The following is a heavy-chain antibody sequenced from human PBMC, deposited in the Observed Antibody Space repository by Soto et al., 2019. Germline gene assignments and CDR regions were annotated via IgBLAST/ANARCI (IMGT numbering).Heavy chain of an antibody. J-gene: IGHJ4*02. CDR2: IRSKAYGGTT. Sequence: GGSLRLSCTASGFTFGDYAMSWFRQAPGKGLEWVGFIRSKAYGGTTEYAASVKGRFTISRDDSKSIAYLQMNSLKTEDTAVYYCTRDPDLDDILTGPPDLYSPLFDYWGRGTLVTVSS. CDR1: GFTFGDYA. CDR3: TRDPDLDDILTGPPDLYSPLFDY. V-gene: IGHV3-49*03. D-gene: IGHD3-9*01.